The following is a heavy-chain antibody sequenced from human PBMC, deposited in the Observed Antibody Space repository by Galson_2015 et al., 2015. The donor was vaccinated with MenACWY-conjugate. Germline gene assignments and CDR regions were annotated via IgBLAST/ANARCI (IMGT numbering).Heavy chain of an antibody. CDR3: ARHPPGGRGMDV. CDR1: GYSFTTYW. V-gene: IGHV5-51*01. CDR2: FDLDFHT. Sequence: QSGAEVKKPGESLTISCKATGYSFTTYWIGWVRQMPGKGLEWMGLFDLDFHTRYSPSFEGQVTISADKSITTAYLQWTSLKASDTAMYYCARHPPGGRGMDVWGQGTRVTVSS. J-gene: IGHJ6*02. D-gene: IGHD1-26*01.